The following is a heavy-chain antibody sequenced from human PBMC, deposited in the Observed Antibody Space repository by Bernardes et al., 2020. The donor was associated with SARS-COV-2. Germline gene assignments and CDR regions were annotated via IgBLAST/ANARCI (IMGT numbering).Heavy chain of an antibody. Sequence: SKTLSVTCTVSGGSISSSSYYWAWIRQPPGKGLEWIGTIYYTGSTYYNPSLKSRVTISVDTSKNQFSLRLTSVTAADTSVYYCARAPPEAVAGMGLFDYWGPGTLVTVSS. CDR1: GGSISSSSYY. CDR3: ARAPPEAVAGMGLFDY. V-gene: IGHV4-39*01. J-gene: IGHJ4*02. CDR2: IYYTGST. D-gene: IGHD6-19*01.